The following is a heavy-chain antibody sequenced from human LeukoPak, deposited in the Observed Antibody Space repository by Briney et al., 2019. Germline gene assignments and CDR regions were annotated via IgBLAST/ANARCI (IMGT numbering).Heavy chain of an antibody. CDR1: GYTFTGYY. CDR2: ISPNSGGT. Sequence: GASVKVSCKASGYTFTGYYMHWVRQAPGQGLEWMGWISPNSGGTNYAQKFQGRVTMTRDTSISTAYMELSRLRSDDTAVYYCARVQTPSTYYYDSSGSLEDYWGQGTLVTVSS. J-gene: IGHJ4*02. CDR3: ARVQTPSTYYYDSSGSLEDY. D-gene: IGHD3-22*01. V-gene: IGHV1-2*02.